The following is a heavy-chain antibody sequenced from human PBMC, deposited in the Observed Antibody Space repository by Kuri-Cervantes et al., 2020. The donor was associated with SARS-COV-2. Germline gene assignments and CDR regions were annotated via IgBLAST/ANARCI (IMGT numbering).Heavy chain of an antibody. J-gene: IGHJ5*02. D-gene: IGHD1-26*01. CDR3: ARGEWELSRRGNYIWFDP. CDR1: GFTFSGHW. Sequence: GSLRLSCAASGFTFSGHWIHWVRQAPGKGLEWIGYIYYSGSTNYNPSLKSRVTISVDTSKNQFSLKLSSVTAADAAVYYCARGEWELSRRGNYIWFDPWGQGTLVTVSS. V-gene: IGHV4-59*11. CDR2: IYYSGST.